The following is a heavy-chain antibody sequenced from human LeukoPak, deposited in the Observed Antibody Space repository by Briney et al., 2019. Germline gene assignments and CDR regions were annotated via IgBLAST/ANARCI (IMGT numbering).Heavy chain of an antibody. CDR3: ARDLHWGASDY. CDR2: INQDGSNT. D-gene: IGHD1-26*01. V-gene: IGHV3-74*01. Sequence: GGSLRLSCAASGFSFSSHWMHWVRQVPGKGLVWVSRINQDGSNTFYADSVKGRFTTSRDNAKNTLYLQMNSLGVEDTAVYYCARDLHWGASDYWGEGTLVTVSS. CDR1: GFSFSSHW. J-gene: IGHJ4*02.